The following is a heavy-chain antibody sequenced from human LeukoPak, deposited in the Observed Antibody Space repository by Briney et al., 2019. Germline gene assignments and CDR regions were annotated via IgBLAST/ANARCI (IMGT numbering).Heavy chain of an antibody. CDR3: AKVDYWSPENYFDS. CDR2: ITDDEDT. CDR1: GFPFRSYA. D-gene: IGHD1-1*01. Sequence: GGSLRLSCVASGFPFRSYAMTWVRHTPGQGLESVSVITDDEDTYYSDSVKGRFTISRDNSQNTVFLQMNSLRVEDTAVYYCAKVDYWSPENYFDSWGQGTLVTVSS. J-gene: IGHJ4*02. V-gene: IGHV3-23*01.